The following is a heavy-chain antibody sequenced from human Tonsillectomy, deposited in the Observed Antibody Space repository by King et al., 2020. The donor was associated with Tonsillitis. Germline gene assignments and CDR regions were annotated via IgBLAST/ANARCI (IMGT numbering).Heavy chain of an antibody. D-gene: IGHD6-19*01. Sequence: QLQESGPGLVKPSETLSLTCTVSGGSISSYYWSWIRQPAGKGLEWIGRIYTSGSTNYNPSLKSRVTMSVDTSKNQFSLQLSSLTAADTAVYYCARDFGQWLGGNWFDPWGQGTLVTVSS. J-gene: IGHJ5*02. CDR3: ARDFGQWLGGNWFDP. V-gene: IGHV4-4*07. CDR1: GGSISSYY. CDR2: IYTSGST.